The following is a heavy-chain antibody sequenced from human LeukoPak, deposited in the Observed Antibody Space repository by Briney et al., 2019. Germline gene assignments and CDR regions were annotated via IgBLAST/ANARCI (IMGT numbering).Heavy chain of an antibody. D-gene: IGHD3-10*01. J-gene: IGHJ4*02. V-gene: IGHV4-59*01. CDR3: ARVFYYYGSGTYYVFDY. Sequence: SETLSLMCSVSGGSLNNYYWRWTRPPPGKALVWMGFLYYSDNTNHNPPLKSRVTISLDTSKNQFSLKLTSVTAADTAVYYCARVFYYYGSGTYYVFDYWGQGNLVTVSS. CDR1: GGSLNNYY. CDR2: LYYSDNT.